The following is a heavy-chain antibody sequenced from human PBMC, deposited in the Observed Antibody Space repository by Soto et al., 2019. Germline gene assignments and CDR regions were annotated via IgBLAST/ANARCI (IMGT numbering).Heavy chain of an antibody. J-gene: IGHJ4*02. CDR1: GFTFSSFS. CDR3: ARDLGWAFDC. Sequence: EVQLVESGGGLVQRGGSLRLSCAASGFTFSSFSMNWVRQAPGRGLEWISYIGGGGRLISYADSVKGRFAISRDNAQNSIYLQMDSLRDEDTAVYYCARDLGWAFDCWGQGTLVTVSS. CDR2: IGGGGRLI. V-gene: IGHV3-48*02. D-gene: IGHD6-19*01.